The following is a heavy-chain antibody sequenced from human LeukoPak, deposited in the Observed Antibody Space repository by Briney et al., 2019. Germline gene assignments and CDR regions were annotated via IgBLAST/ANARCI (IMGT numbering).Heavy chain of an antibody. D-gene: IGHD6-19*01. CDR3: STQWLVSDAFDI. CDR2: INHSGST. CDR1: GGSFSGYY. V-gene: IGHV4-34*01. J-gene: IGHJ3*02. Sequence: SETLSLTSAVYGGSFSGYYWSWLRQPPGKGLEWIGEINHSGSTNYNPSLKSRVTISVDTSKNQFSLKLSSVTAADTAVYYCSTQWLVSDAFDIWGQGTMVTVSS.